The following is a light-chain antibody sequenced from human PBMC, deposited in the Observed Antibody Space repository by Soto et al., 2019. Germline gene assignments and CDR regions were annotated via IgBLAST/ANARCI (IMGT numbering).Light chain of an antibody. Sequence: DIQMTQSPSTLSASVGDRVTITCRASQSISSWLAWYQQKPGKAPKLLIYKASSLESGVPSRFSCSGSGTVFTLTLFSLHPDDLSTYYCQQYYSFPVTFGQGTKLEIQ. CDR1: QSISSW. V-gene: IGKV1-5*03. J-gene: IGKJ2*01. CDR3: QQYYSFPVT. CDR2: KAS.